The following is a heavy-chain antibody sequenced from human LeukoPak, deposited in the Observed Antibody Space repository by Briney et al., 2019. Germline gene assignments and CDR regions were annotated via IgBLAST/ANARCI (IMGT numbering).Heavy chain of an antibody. J-gene: IGHJ4*02. CDR3: AYRNNFEY. CDR2: IKADGSEK. Sequence: PGGSLRLSCAASGFTLRSYWMNWVRQPPGKGLEWVANIKADGSEKYYVDSVKGRFTISRDDAKRTVDLQMDNLRAEDTAIYYCAYRNNFEYWGQGALVTVSS. V-gene: IGHV3-7*05. CDR1: GFTLRSYW. D-gene: IGHD1-26*01.